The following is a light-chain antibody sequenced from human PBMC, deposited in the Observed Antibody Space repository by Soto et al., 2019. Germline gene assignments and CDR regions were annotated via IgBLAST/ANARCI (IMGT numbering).Light chain of an antibody. Sequence: DIQMTQSPSTLSASVGDRVTITCRASQNIGAWLAWYQQKPGQGPKLLIYRASTLESGVPSRFSGSGSGTQVTLAISSLPPDDFATYYCQQYNSYSHVYTFGPGTRLEIK. CDR1: QNIGAW. CDR2: RAS. J-gene: IGKJ2*01. V-gene: IGKV1-5*03. CDR3: QQYNSYSHVYT.